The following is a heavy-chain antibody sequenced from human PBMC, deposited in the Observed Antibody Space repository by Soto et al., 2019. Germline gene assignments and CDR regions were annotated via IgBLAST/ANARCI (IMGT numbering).Heavy chain of an antibody. CDR1: GFTFSSYG. CDR2: ISYDGSNK. CDR3: AKSPSYPVHFDY. D-gene: IGHD1-26*01. Sequence: QVQLVESGGGVVQPGRSLRLSCAASGFTFSSYGMHWVRQAPGKGLEWVAVISYDGSNKYYADSVKGRFTISRDNSKNTLHLQMNSLRAEDTAVYYCAKSPSYPVHFDYWGQGTLVTVSS. J-gene: IGHJ4*02. V-gene: IGHV3-30*18.